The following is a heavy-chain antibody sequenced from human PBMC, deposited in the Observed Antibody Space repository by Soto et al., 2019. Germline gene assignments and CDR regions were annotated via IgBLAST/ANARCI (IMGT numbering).Heavy chain of an antibody. V-gene: IGHV4-30-2*01. CDR3: ARAYGSGDSNDYYYGMDV. D-gene: IGHD3-10*01. CDR1: GGSISSGGYS. J-gene: IGHJ6*02. CDR2: IYHSGST. Sequence: TLSLTCAVSGGSISSGGYSWSWIRQPPGKGLEWIGYIYHSGSTYYNPSLKSRVTISVDRSKNQFSLKLSSVTAADTAVYYCARAYGSGDSNDYYYGMDVWGQGTTVTVSS.